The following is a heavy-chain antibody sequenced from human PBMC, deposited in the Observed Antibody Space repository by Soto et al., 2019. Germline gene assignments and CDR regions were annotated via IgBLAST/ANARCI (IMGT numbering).Heavy chain of an antibody. CDR1: GFSLSTSGVG. Sequence: QITLKESGPTLVKPTQTLTLTCTFSGFSLSTSGVGVGWIRQPPGKALEWLALIYWDDDKRYSPSLKSRLTITKYSSKNQVVLTMTNMDTVDTATYYCAHRDDSSGYWNPWGQGTLVTVSS. CDR3: AHRDDSSGYWNP. J-gene: IGHJ5*02. D-gene: IGHD3-22*01. CDR2: IYWDDDK. V-gene: IGHV2-5*02.